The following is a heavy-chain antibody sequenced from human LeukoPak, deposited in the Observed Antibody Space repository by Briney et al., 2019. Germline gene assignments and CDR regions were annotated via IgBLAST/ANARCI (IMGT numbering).Heavy chain of an antibody. CDR2: IYTSEST. V-gene: IGHV4-4*09. Sequence: SETLSLTCTVSLGSIRSYYWNWLRQPPGKELAWIGYIYTSESTNYTPSLKSRVTISVDTSKKQFSLNLSSVTAADTAVYYCAGGNYYYYYIDVWGEGTTVTVSS. D-gene: IGHD3-3*01. CDR1: LGSIRSYY. J-gene: IGHJ6*03. CDR3: AGGNYYYYYIDV.